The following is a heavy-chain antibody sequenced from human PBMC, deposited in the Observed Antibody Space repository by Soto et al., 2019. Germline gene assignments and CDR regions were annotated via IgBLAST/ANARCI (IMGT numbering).Heavy chain of an antibody. J-gene: IGHJ5*02. CDR3: ARHYSSGSSNLFDP. D-gene: IGHD6-19*01. Sequence: SDTLSLTCSVSGGSINSSSYFWGWVRQPPWKGLEWIGSIYYSGSTYYNPSLRSRVTISVDTSKNQFSLKLSSVTAADTAVFYCARHYSSGSSNLFDPWGQGXLGT. CDR1: GGSINSSSYF. CDR2: IYYSGST. V-gene: IGHV4-39*01.